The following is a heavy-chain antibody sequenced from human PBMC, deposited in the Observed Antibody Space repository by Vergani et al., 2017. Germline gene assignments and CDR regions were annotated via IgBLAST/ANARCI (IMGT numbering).Heavy chain of an antibody. J-gene: IGHJ6*02. CDR1: GFTFSDFS. Sequence: VQLVESGGGLVKPGGSLRLFCAASGFTFSDFSMSWVRQAPGKGLEWVAFIGSSGPYINYADSVKGRFIISRDNTNNSLFLQLRSLRAEDAAVYYCARDCGSGGCPDNYGMDVWGQGATVTVSS. D-gene: IGHD2-21*01. CDR2: IGSSGPYI. CDR3: ARDCGSGGCPDNYGMDV. V-gene: IGHV3-21*06.